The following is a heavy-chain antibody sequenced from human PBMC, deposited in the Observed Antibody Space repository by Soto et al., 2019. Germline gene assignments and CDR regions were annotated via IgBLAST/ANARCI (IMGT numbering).Heavy chain of an antibody. D-gene: IGHD5-18*01. J-gene: IGHJ6*02. Sequence: GGSLRLSCAAAGFTFSSYWMHWVRQAPGKGLVWVSRINSDGSSTSYADSVKGRFTISRDNAKNTLYLQMNSLRAEDTAVYYCARSYPLSAPDVWGQGTTVTVSS. CDR3: ARSYPLSAPDV. CDR1: GFTFSSYW. CDR2: INSDGSST. V-gene: IGHV3-74*01.